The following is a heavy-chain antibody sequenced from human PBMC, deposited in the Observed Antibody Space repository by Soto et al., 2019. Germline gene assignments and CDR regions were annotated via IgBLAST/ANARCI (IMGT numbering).Heavy chain of an antibody. D-gene: IGHD3-10*01. CDR2: FSGPGGGP. Sequence: GSLRLSCAASGFTFITYAIIFFRQSPLKWLEWVSSFSGPGGGPYYADSVKGRFTISRDDSKNTLYLQMNSLRAEDTAVYYCAREQYSMVRGVIPYWGQGTLVTVSS. CDR1: GFTFITYA. J-gene: IGHJ4*02. CDR3: AREQYSMVRGVIPY. V-gene: IGHV3-23*01.